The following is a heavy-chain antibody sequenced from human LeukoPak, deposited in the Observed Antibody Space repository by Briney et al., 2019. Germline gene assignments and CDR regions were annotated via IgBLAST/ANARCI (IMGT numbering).Heavy chain of an antibody. CDR2: IYYSGST. CDR3: AREGGVRELGHAFDI. V-gene: IGHV4-39*02. Sequence: SGTLSLTCTVSGGSISSSSYYWGWIRQPPGKGLEWIGSIYYSGSTYYNPSLKSRVTISVDTSKNQFSLKLSSVTAADTAVYYCAREGGVRELGHAFDIWGQGTMVTVSS. CDR1: GGSISSSSYY. J-gene: IGHJ3*02. D-gene: IGHD3-10*01.